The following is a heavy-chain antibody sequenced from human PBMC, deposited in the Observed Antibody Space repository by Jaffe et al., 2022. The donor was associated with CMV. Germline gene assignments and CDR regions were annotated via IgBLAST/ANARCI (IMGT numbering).Heavy chain of an antibody. Sequence: QVQLVQSGAEVKKPGSSVKVSCKASGGTFSSYAISWVRQAPGQGLEWMGRIIPILGIANYAQKFQGRVTITADKSTSTAYMELSSLRSEDTAVYYCARVRRQITITGDYYYYYYMDVWGKGTTVTVSS. D-gene: IGHD3-3*01. J-gene: IGHJ6*03. CDR1: GGTFSSYA. V-gene: IGHV1-69*09. CDR3: ARVRRQITITGDYYYYYYMDV. CDR2: IIPILGIA.